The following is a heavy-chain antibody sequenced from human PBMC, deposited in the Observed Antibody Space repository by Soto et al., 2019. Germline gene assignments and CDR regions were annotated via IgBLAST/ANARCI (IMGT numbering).Heavy chain of an antibody. J-gene: IGHJ4*02. D-gene: IGHD4-17*01. Sequence: QVQLVESGGGVVQPGRSLRLSCAASGFTFSSYGMHWVRQAPGKGLEWVAVISYDGSNKYYADSVKGRFTISRDNSKNTLYLQMNSLRAEDTAVYYCARTDYGGNFHFDYWGQGTLVTVSS. CDR2: ISYDGSNK. V-gene: IGHV3-30*03. CDR1: GFTFSSYG. CDR3: ARTDYGGNFHFDY.